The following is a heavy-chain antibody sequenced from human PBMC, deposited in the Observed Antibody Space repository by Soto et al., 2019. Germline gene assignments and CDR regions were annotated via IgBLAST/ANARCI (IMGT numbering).Heavy chain of an antibody. Sequence: GGSLRLSCAASGFSFNNAWMNWVRQAPGKGLEWVGRIKSKNDGGTTNYAAPVEGRFTISRDDSTNTLYLQMNSLKSEDTALYYCTTDKCRRGTCYFIPYDNWGQGTLVTVSS. CDR1: GFSFNNAW. CDR3: TTDKCRRGTCYFIPYDN. CDR2: IKSKNDGGTT. J-gene: IGHJ4*02. V-gene: IGHV3-15*07. D-gene: IGHD2-15*01.